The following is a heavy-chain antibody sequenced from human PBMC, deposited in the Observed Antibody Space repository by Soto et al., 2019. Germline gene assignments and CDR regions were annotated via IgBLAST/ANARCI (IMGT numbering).Heavy chain of an antibody. J-gene: IGHJ4*02. CDR3: ARHGIKDGYCSGGSCYREIPPDY. V-gene: IGHV3-33*01. CDR2: IWYDGSNK. CDR1: GFTFSSYG. D-gene: IGHD2-15*01. Sequence: QVQLVESGGGVVQPGRSLRLSCAASGFTFSSYGMHWVRQAPGKGLEWVAVIWYDGSNKYYADSVKGRFTISRDNSKNTMYLQMNSLRAEDTAVYYCARHGIKDGYCSGGSCYREIPPDYWGQGTLVTVSS.